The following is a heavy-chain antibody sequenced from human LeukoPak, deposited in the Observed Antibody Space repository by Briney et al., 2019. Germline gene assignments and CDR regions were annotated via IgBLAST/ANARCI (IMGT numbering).Heavy chain of an antibody. CDR2: INPNSGGT. V-gene: IGHV1-2*02. CDR1: GYTFTGYY. CDR3: ARDIAAGSGSYYVY. J-gene: IGHJ4*02. D-gene: IGHD3-10*01. Sequence: ASVKVSCKASGYTFTGYYMHWVRQAPGQGLEWMGWINPNSGGTNYAQKFQGRVTMTRDTSISTAYMELSRLRSDDTAVYYCARDIAAGSGSYYVYWGQRTLVTVSS.